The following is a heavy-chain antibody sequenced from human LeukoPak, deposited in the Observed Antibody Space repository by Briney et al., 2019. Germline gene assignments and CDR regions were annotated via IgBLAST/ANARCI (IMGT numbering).Heavy chain of an antibody. CDR1: GGSFSGYY. CDR2: INHSGST. Sequence: SETLSLTCAVYGGSFSGYYWSWIRQPPGKGLEWIGEINHSGSTNYNPSLKSRVTISVDTSKNQFSLKLSSVTAADTAVYYCARSRAVAGALRWSLGFDYWGQGTLVTVSS. J-gene: IGHJ4*02. D-gene: IGHD6-19*01. V-gene: IGHV4-34*01. CDR3: ARSRAVAGALRWSLGFDY.